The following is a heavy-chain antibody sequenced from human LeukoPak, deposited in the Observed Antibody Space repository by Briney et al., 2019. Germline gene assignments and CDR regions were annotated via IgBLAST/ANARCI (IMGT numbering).Heavy chain of an antibody. V-gene: IGHV3-53*01. Sequence: GGSLRLSCAASGFTVSSNYMSWVRQAPGKGLEWVSFIYSGGSTYYADSVKGRFTISRYNSKNTLYLQMNSLRAEDTAVYYCARVQSRWFGELLGYYFDYWGQGTLVTVSS. J-gene: IGHJ4*02. CDR3: ARVQSRWFGELLGYYFDY. D-gene: IGHD3-10*01. CDR1: GFTVSSNY. CDR2: IYSGGST.